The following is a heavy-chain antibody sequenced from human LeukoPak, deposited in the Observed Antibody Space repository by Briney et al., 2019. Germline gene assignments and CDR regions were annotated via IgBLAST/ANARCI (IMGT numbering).Heavy chain of an antibody. Sequence: GGSLRLSCTSSGFSFCDYAMSWFRQAPGKGLEWVGFIRSKVYGGTAEYAASVGGRFTISRDDSKSIAYLQMNSLQNEDTAVYYCTRATATTVVPYYFDYWGQGTLVTVSS. CDR1: GFSFCDYA. D-gene: IGHD4-23*01. CDR2: IRSKVYGGTA. V-gene: IGHV3-49*03. J-gene: IGHJ4*02. CDR3: TRATATTVVPYYFDY.